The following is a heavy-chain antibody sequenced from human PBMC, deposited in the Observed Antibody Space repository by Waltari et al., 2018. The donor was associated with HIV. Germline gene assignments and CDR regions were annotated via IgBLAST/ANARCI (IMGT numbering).Heavy chain of an antibody. V-gene: IGHV1-2*02. D-gene: IGHD3-22*01. CDR3: ARDMGGRRESSGYHGIFGTLDY. J-gene: IGHJ4*02. Sequence: QVQLVQSGAEVRKPGASVKVSCKAFGYSFTGYFLHWVRQTPGHGPECIVYITPNTGDSTYSQKFQGRVTLTWDTSINTAYMELSRLTSDDTAIYFCARDMGGRRESSGYHGIFGTLDYWGQGTLVTVSS. CDR1: GYSFTGYF. CDR2: ITPNTGDS.